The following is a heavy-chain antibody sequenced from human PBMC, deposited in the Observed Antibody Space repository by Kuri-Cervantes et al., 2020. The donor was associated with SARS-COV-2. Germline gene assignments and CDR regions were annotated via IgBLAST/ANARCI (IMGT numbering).Heavy chain of an antibody. J-gene: IGHJ4*02. CDR1: GFTFSSYA. Sequence: GGSLRLSCAASGFTFSSYAMHWVRQAPGKGLEWVAVISYDGSNKYYADSVKGRFTISRDNSKNTLYLQMNSLRAEDTAVYYCARSGGPGGIQLWLVPLDYWGQGTRVTGSS. V-gene: IGHV3-30*04. D-gene: IGHD5-18*01. CDR3: ARSGGPGGIQLWLVPLDY. CDR2: ISYDGSNK.